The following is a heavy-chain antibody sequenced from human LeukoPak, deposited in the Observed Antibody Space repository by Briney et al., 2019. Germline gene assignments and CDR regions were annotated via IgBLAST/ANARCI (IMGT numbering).Heavy chain of an antibody. CDR3: ARSSSSSGYFLDY. CDR2: VNLDSGGA. V-gene: IGHV1-2*02. J-gene: IGHJ4*02. D-gene: IGHD6-6*01. CDR1: GYIFTNYY. Sequence: ASVKVSCKASGYIFTNYYVHWVRQAPGQGLEWMGWVNLDSGGASYAQKFQGRVTMTRDTSISTAYMELSKLRSDEEAVYFCARSSSSSGYFLDYWGQGTLVTVSS.